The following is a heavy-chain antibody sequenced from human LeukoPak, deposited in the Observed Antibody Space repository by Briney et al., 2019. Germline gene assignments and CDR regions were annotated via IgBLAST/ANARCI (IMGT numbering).Heavy chain of an antibody. CDR2: ISSSGDYI. J-gene: IGHJ4*02. CDR3: ARNLKNYYDSNGYFDY. V-gene: IGHV3-21*01. CDR1: GFTFSSYN. D-gene: IGHD3-22*01. Sequence: GGSLRLSCVASGFTFSSYNINWVRQAPGKGLEWVSSISSSGDYIYYADSVKGRFTISRDNAKNSLYLQMNSLRAEDTAAYYCARNLKNYYDSNGYFDYWGQGTLVTVSS.